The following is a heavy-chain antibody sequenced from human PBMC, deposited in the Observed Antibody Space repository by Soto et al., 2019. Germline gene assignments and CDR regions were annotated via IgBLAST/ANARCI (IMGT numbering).Heavy chain of an antibody. J-gene: IGHJ6*02. CDR3: ARDRLPGWGYCSSTSRYRKPYGMDV. D-gene: IGHD2-2*01. CDR2: INAGNGNQ. V-gene: IGHV1-3*01. Sequence: ASVKVSCKASGYTFTSYAMHWVRQAPGQRLEWMGWINAGNGNQKYSQKFQGRVTITRDTSASTAYMELSSLRSEDTAVYYCARDRLPGWGYCSSTSRYRKPYGMDVWGQGTTVTVSS. CDR1: GYTFTSYA.